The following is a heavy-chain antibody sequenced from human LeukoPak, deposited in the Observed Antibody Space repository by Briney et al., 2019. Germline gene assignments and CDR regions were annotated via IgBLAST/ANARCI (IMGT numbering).Heavy chain of an antibody. CDR2: ISFSGDYI. CDR3: ARRAGAYSHPYDY. V-gene: IGHV3-21*04. Sequence: GGSLRLSCAACGFTFSTHSMNWVRQAPGKGLEWVSSISFSGDYIYYADSLKGRITISRDNAKNPLYLQMNSLRAEDTAVYYCARRAGAYSHPYDYWGQGTLVTVSS. J-gene: IGHJ4*02. D-gene: IGHD4/OR15-4a*01. CDR1: GFTFSTHS.